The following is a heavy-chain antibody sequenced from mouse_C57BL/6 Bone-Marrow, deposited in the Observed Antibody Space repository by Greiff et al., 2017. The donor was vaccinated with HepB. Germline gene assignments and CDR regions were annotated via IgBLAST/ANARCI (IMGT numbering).Heavy chain of an antibody. CDR2: ISNGGGST. CDR3: ARLLLYFDY. J-gene: IGHJ2*01. D-gene: IGHD2-1*01. V-gene: IGHV5-12*01. CDR1: GFTFSDYY. Sequence: EVQGVESGGGLVQPGGSLKLSCAASGFTFSDYYMYWVRQTPEKRLEWVAYISNGGGSTYYPDTVKGRFTISRDNAKNTLYLQMSRLKSEDTAMYYCARLLLYFDYWGQGTTLTVSS.